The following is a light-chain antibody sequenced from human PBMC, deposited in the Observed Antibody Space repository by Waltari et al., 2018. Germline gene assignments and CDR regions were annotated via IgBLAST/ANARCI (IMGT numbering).Light chain of an antibody. CDR3: SSHTSAGTV. CDR2: EVS. Sequence: QSALTQPASVSGSPGQSITISCSGTSSDVGGFNYVSWYQQHPGKVPKLMIYEVSNRPSGVYNRVAGSKAGNTASLTISGLQAEDEADYYCSSHTSAGTVFGGGTKLTVL. CDR1: SSDVGGFNY. V-gene: IGLV2-14*01. J-gene: IGLJ3*02.